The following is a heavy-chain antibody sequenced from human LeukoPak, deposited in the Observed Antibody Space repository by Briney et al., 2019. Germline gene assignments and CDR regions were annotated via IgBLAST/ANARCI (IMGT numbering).Heavy chain of an antibody. CDR2: ISSSSSYI. V-gene: IGHV3-21*01. CDR1: GFTFSSYS. Sequence: PGGSLRLSWAASGFTFSSYSMNWVRQAPGKGLEWVSSISSSSSYIYYADSVKGRFTISRDNAKNSLYLQMNSLRAEDTAVYYCARESLGSSGYYRDYWGQGTLVTVSS. D-gene: IGHD3-22*01. J-gene: IGHJ4*02. CDR3: ARESLGSSGYYRDY.